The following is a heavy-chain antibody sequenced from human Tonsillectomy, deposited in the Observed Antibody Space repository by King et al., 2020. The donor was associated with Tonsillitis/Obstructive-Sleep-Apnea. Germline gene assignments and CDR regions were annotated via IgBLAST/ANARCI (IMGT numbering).Heavy chain of an antibody. J-gene: IGHJ4*02. D-gene: IGHD2-2*01. CDR2: MNPNSGNT. Sequence: QLVQSGAEVKKPGASVKVSCKASGYTFTSYDINWVRQATGQGLEWMGWMNPNSGNTGYAQKFQGRVTMTRNTSISTAYMELSSLRSEDTAVYYCARVGGKGVVVTAAMRWLGYWGQGTLVTVSS. V-gene: IGHV1-8*01. CDR3: ARVGGKGVVVTAAMRWLGY. CDR1: GYTFTSYD.